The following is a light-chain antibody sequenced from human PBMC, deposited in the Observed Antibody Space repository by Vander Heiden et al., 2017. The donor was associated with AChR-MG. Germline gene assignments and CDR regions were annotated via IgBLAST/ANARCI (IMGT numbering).Light chain of an antibody. CDR1: SSNFGNNY. J-gene: IGLJ1*01. V-gene: IGLV1-51*01. Sequence: QSLLTQPPSVSAAPGQKVTISCSGDSSNFGNNYVAWYQQLPGTVPKLLIYDNSERPSGIPDRFSGSRSDTSATLTITGLQTGDEADYYCGRWHSSLNVYVFGTGTKVTVL. CDR2: DNS. CDR3: GRWHSSLNVYV.